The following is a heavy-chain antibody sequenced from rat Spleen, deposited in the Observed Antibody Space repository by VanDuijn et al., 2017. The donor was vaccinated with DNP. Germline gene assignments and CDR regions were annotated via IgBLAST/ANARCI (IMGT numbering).Heavy chain of an antibody. D-gene: IGHD1-12*01. J-gene: IGHJ4*01. V-gene: IGHV5-7*01. CDR3: ARHDYDRPNDFYGMDV. Sequence: EVQLVESGGGLVQPGRSLKLSCAASGFTFSDYNMAWVRQAPKKGLEWVATISFDGRSTFYRDSVRGRVSISRENAKSVLFLEMDSLRSEDTATYYCARHDYDRPNDFYGMDVWGQGTSVIVSS. CDR2: ISFDGRST. CDR1: GFTFSDYN.